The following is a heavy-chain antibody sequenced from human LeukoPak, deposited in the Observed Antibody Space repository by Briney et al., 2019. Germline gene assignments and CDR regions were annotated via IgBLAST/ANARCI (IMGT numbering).Heavy chain of an antibody. CDR1: GFTVSSKY. Sequence: GSLRLSCAASGFTVSSKYMSWVRQTPGMGLEWVSIIYPGGSTYYADSVKGRFTISRDNSENTLFLQMNSLRAEDTALYYCTRDSGLYSSGWGAFDYWGQGTLVTVSP. V-gene: IGHV3-66*01. CDR2: IYPGGST. D-gene: IGHD6-19*01. J-gene: IGHJ4*02. CDR3: TRDSGLYSSGWGAFDY.